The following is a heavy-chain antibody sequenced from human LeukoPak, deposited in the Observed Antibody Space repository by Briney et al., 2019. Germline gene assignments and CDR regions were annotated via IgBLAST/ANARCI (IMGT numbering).Heavy chain of an antibody. Sequence: PGGSLRLSCAASGFTFTSYGMSWFRQAPGKGLVWVARIRNDGSGIIYADSVKGRFTISRDNARNTLYLQMNSLRAEDTAVYYCARERGVSHPFDYWGQGTLVTVSS. J-gene: IGHJ4*02. CDR1: GFTFTSYG. D-gene: IGHD2-21*01. CDR2: IRNDGSGI. V-gene: IGHV3-74*01. CDR3: ARERGVSHPFDY.